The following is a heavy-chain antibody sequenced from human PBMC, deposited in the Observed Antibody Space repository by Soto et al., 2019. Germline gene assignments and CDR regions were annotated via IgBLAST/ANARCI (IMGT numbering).Heavy chain of an antibody. V-gene: IGHV3-33*08. J-gene: IGHJ6*02. CDR3: ARGARSELDV. D-gene: IGHD3-3*01. CDR2: IWYDGTQK. CDR1: GFTFNTYS. Sequence: PGGSLRLSCEASGFTFNTYSMHSVRQPPGKGLEWLAAIWYDGTQKYYADSVKGRFTISRDNSKNTLYLQMNSLRAEDTAVYYCARGARSELDVWGQGTTVTVSS.